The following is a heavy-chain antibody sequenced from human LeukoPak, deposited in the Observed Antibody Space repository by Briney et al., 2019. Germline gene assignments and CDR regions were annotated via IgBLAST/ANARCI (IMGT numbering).Heavy chain of an antibody. CDR1: GFTFSTYG. J-gene: IGHJ4*02. V-gene: IGHV3-23*01. D-gene: IGHD3-10*01. CDR2: ISGSGGYT. CDR3: AKDSQFYYGSGIFGY. Sequence: GGSLRLSCAASGFTFSTYGMSWVRQAPGKGLEWVSAISGSGGYTYYADSVKGRLTISRDNSKNTLYLQMNSLRPEDTAVYYCAKDSQFYYGSGIFGYWGQGTLVTVSS.